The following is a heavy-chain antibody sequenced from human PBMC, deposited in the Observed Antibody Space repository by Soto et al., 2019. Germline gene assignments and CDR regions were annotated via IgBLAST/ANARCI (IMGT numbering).Heavy chain of an antibody. V-gene: IGHV4-39*01. Sequence: SETLSLTCTVSGGSISSSSYYWGWIRQPPGKGLEWIGSIYYSGSTYYNPSLKSRVTISVDTSKNQFSLKLSSVTAADTAVYYCARRGTTESDYYYGTDVWGQGTTVTVSS. J-gene: IGHJ6*02. CDR1: GGSISSSSYY. CDR2: IYYSGST. CDR3: ARRGTTESDYYYGTDV. D-gene: IGHD3-16*01.